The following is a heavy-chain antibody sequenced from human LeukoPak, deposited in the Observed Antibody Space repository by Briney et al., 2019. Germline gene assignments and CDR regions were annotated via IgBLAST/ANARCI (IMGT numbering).Heavy chain of an antibody. CDR2: ISAYNGNT. Sequence: ASVKVSCEASGYTFTSYGISWVRQAPGQGLEWMGWISAYNGNTNYAQKLQGRVTMTTDTSTSTAYMELRSLRSDDTAVYYCARVSRAAYYYYGMDVWGQGTTVTVSS. J-gene: IGHJ6*02. CDR1: GYTFTSYG. D-gene: IGHD2/OR15-2a*01. CDR3: ARVSRAAYYYYGMDV. V-gene: IGHV1-18*01.